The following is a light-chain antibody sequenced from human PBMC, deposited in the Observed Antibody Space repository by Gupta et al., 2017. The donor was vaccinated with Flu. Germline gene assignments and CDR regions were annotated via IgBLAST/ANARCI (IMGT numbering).Light chain of an antibody. V-gene: IGKV2-30*01. CDR2: PVC. CDR1: QTLVYSDGNTF. Sequence: ISCTSTQTLVYSDGNTFSHWFQQRPGPPPRRLIYPVCYRDCGAPDRFSGSGSGTDFTLKISRVAAEDVGIYCCMQGAHWPWAFGQGTKVEIK. CDR3: MQGAHWPWA. J-gene: IGKJ1*01.